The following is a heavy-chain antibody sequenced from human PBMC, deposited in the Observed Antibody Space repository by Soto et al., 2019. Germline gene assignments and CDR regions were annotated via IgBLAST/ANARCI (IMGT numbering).Heavy chain of an antibody. J-gene: IGHJ6*02. Sequence: QVQLQQWGAGLLKPSETLSLTCAVYGGSFSGYYWSWIRQPPGKGLEWIGEINHSGSTNYNPSLKSRVTISVDTSKNQFSLKLSSVTAADTAVYYCAREKPPEYKNAFTYGMDVWGRGTTVTVSS. CDR3: AREKPPEYKNAFTYGMDV. CDR1: GGSFSGYY. V-gene: IGHV4-34*01. CDR2: INHSGST. D-gene: IGHD6-6*01.